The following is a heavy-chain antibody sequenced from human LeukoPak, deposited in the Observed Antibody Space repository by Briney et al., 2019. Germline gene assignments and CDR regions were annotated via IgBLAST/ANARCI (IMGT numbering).Heavy chain of an antibody. D-gene: IGHD3-22*01. CDR1: GYTFTSYD. V-gene: IGHV1-18*01. Sequence: ASVKVSCKASGYTFTSYDINWARQAPGQGLEWMGWISAYNGNTNYAQKLQGRVTMTTDTSTSTAYMELRSLRSDDTAVYYCARVGTYYYDSSGSGYYYMDVWGKGTTVTVSS. CDR3: ARVGTYYYDSSGSGYYYMDV. J-gene: IGHJ6*03. CDR2: ISAYNGNT.